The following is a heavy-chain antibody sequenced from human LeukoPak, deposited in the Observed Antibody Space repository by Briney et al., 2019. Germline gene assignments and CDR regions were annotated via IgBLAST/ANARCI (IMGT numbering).Heavy chain of an antibody. D-gene: IGHD1-26*01. V-gene: IGHV3-21*01. Sequence: PGGSLRLSCAASGFTFSSFVMSWVRQAPGKGLEWVSSISGSGVYKYYTDSVKGRFTISRDNAKNSLYLQMNSLRAEDTAVYYCARDRVVGATTGWGQGTLVTVSS. CDR1: GFTFSSFV. CDR3: ARDRVVGATTG. J-gene: IGHJ4*02. CDR2: ISGSGVYK.